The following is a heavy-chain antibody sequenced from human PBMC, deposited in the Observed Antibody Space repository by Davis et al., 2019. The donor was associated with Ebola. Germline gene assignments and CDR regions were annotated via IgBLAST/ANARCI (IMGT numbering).Heavy chain of an antibody. CDR2: ISSSSSYI. Sequence: PGGSLRLSCAASGFTFSSYSMNWVRQAPGKGLEWVSSISSSSSYIYYADSVKGRFIISRDNAKSSLYLQMNSLRAEDTAVYYCATYLGVIIKPNYVGGWGQGTLVTVSS. CDR1: GFTFSSYS. V-gene: IGHV3-21*06. D-gene: IGHD3-3*01. CDR3: ATYLGVIIKPNYVGG. J-gene: IGHJ4*02.